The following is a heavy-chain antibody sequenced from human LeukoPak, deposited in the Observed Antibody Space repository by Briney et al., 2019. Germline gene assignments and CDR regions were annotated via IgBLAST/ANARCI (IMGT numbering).Heavy chain of an antibody. Sequence: GGSLRLSCAASGFTVSSNYMSWVRQAPGKGLEWVSIIFGGGSTNYADSVKGRFTISRDNSKNTVDLQMNSLRAEDTAVYYCVIPGETPFYHWGQGTLVTVSS. V-gene: IGHV3-66*01. J-gene: IGHJ4*02. CDR1: GFTVSSNY. CDR3: VIPGETPFYH. CDR2: IFGGGST. D-gene: IGHD2-21*01.